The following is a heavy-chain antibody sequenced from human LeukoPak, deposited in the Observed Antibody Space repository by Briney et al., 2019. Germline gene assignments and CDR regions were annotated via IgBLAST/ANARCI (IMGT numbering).Heavy chain of an antibody. J-gene: IGHJ4*02. CDR3: ARTVPGYFFDY. Sequence: GSLRLSCAASGFTFSSYWMHWVRQAPGKGLVWVSRINTDGSSTSYADSVKGRFTISRDNAKNTLYLQMNSLRAEDTAVYYCARTVPGYFFDYWGQGTLVTVSS. D-gene: IGHD3-10*01. CDR2: INTDGSST. CDR1: GFTFSSYW. V-gene: IGHV3-74*01.